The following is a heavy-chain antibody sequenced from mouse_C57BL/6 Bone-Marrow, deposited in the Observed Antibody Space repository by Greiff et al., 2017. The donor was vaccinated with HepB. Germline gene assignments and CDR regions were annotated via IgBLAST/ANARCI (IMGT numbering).Heavy chain of an antibody. CDR1: EYEFPSHD. J-gene: IGHJ4*01. CDR2: INSDGGST. V-gene: IGHV5-2*01. Sequence: EVNVVESGGGLVQPGESLKLSCESNEYEFPSHDMSWVRKTPEKRLELVAAINSDGGSTYYPDTMERRFIISRDNTKKTLYLQMSSLRSEDTALYYCARAVVDPYAMDYWGQGTSVTVSS. CDR3: ARAVVDPYAMDY. D-gene: IGHD1-1*01.